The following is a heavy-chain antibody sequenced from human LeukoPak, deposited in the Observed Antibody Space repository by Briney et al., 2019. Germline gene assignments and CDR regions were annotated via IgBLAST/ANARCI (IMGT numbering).Heavy chain of an antibody. V-gene: IGHV3-30*04. CDR1: GFTFSSYA. CDR3: AKPHFDD. J-gene: IGHJ4*02. Sequence: GGSLRLSCAASGFTFSSYAMHWVRQAPGKGLEWVAVISYDGSSKYYADSVKGRFTISRDNSKNTLYLQMSSLRAGDTAVYYCAKPHFDDWGQGTLVTVSS. CDR2: ISYDGSSK.